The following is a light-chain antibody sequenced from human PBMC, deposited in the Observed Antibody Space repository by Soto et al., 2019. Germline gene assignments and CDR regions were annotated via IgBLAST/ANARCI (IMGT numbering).Light chain of an antibody. V-gene: IGKV2-28*01. CDR3: MQALQTSYT. CDR2: LGS. Sequence: DIVMTGSPLSRPVTPGEPASISCRSSQSLLHFNGYNYSDWYLQRPGQSPQLLIYLGSNRASGVPDRFSGSGSGTDFTLKISRVEAEDVGVYYCMQALQTSYTFGQGTKVDIK. CDR1: QSLLHFNGYNY. J-gene: IGKJ2*01.